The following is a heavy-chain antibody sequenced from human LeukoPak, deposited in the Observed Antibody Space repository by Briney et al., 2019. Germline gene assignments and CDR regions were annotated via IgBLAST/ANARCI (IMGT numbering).Heavy chain of an antibody. Sequence: SETLSLTCTVSGGSISSGGYYWSRIRQPPGKGLEWIGYIYHSGSTYYNPSLKSRVTISVDRSKNQFSLKLSSVTAADTAVYYCARGGRQQLVRGVYDYWGQGTLVTVSS. D-gene: IGHD6-13*01. CDR3: ARGGRQQLVRGVYDY. CDR2: IYHSGST. CDR1: GGSISSGGYY. V-gene: IGHV4-30-2*01. J-gene: IGHJ4*02.